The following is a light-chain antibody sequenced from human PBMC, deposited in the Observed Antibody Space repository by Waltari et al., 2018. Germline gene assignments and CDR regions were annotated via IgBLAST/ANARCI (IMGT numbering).Light chain of an antibody. V-gene: IGKV3-20*01. Sequence: IVFTQSPRTLSLSPGDRATLSCRASQCVISSLAWYQQKPGQAPKLRIYGASNSATGIPDRFTGSGSGTDFSLTFSSLETEDFAIYVCQQYVRLPATFGEGTKVEIK. CDR2: GAS. J-gene: IGKJ1*01. CDR1: QCVISS. CDR3: QQYVRLPAT.